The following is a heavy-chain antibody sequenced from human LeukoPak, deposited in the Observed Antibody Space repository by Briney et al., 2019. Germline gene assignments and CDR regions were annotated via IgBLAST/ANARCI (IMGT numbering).Heavy chain of an antibody. V-gene: IGHV3-30-3*01. CDR1: GFSFSNFA. D-gene: IGHD3-10*01. CDR3: AREGYYGSGSPPSLYFDY. Sequence: GGSLRLSCEASGFSFSNFAFQWVRQAPGKGLEWVAVTSSDLNVKLYADSVKGRFTISRDNSRSTLYLQMNSLRPEDTAIYYCAREGYYGSGSPPSLYFDYWGQGTLVTVSS. CDR2: TSSDLNVK. J-gene: IGHJ4*02.